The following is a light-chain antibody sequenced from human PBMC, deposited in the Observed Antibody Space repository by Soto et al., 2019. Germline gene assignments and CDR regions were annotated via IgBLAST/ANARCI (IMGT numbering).Light chain of an antibody. V-gene: IGKV3-20*01. Sequence: PGARATLSCRASQTVSGSYLAWYQQKPGQAPRLLIFRASSRATGIPDRFSGSGSGTDFSLTISRLEPEDFAVYYCQQYVTSPWTLGQGTKVEIK. J-gene: IGKJ1*01. CDR2: RAS. CDR3: QQYVTSPWT. CDR1: QTVSGSY.